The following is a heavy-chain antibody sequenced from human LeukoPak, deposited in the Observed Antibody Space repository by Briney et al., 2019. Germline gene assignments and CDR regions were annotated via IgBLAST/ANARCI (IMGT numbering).Heavy chain of an antibody. D-gene: IGHD2-15*01. CDR1: GCTFTDYY. J-gene: IGHJ1*01. CDR2: VDPEDGET. V-gene: IGHV1-69-2*01. CDR3: ATAPGRYCSDGSCYSGDSSGYYYPEYFQH. Sequence: ASVKVSCKVSGCTFTDYYMHWVQQAPGKGLEWMGLVDPEDGETIYAEKFQGRVTITADTSTDTAYMELSSLRSEDTAVYYCATAPGRYCSDGSCYSGDSSGYYYPEYFQHWGQGTLVTVSS.